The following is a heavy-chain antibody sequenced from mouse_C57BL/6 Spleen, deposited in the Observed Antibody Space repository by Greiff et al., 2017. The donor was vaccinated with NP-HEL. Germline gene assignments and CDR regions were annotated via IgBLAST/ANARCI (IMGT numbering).Heavy chain of an antibody. J-gene: IGHJ4*01. V-gene: IGHV1-53*01. CDR3: ARGGYYEDYAMDY. CDR1: GYTFTSYW. Sequence: VQLQQPGTELVKPGASVKLSCKASGYTFTSYWMHWVKQRPGQGLEWIGNINPSNGGTNYNEKFKSKATLTVDKSSSTAYMQLSSLTSEDSAVYYCARGGYYEDYAMDYWGQGTSVTVSS. D-gene: IGHD2-3*01. CDR2: INPSNGGT.